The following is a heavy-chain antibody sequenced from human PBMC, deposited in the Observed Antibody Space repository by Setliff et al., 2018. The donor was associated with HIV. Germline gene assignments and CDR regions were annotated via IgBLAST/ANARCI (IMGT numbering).Heavy chain of an antibody. Sequence: ASVKVSCKSSGDTFSSYTITWVRQAPGQGLEWMGGIIPSGGSTSYAQNFQGRVTMTTDTSTSTAYMELRSLRSDDTAVYYCARDLKYPRYGDLDYWGQGTLVTVSS. D-gene: IGHD4-17*01. J-gene: IGHJ4*02. CDR1: GDTFSSYT. V-gene: IGHV1-18*01. CDR3: ARDLKYPRYGDLDY. CDR2: IIPSGGST.